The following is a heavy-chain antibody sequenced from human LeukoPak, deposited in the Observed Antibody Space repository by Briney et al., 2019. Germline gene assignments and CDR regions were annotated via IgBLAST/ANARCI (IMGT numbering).Heavy chain of an antibody. CDR2: IIPIFGTA. CDR3: ARVPGEYDILTGYYPKYYFDY. Sequence: SVTVSFKASAGTFTSYAISWVRQAPGQGLEWMGGIIPIFGTANYAQKFQGRVTITADESTSTAYMELSSLRSEDTAVYYCARVPGEYDILTGYYPKYYFDYWGQGTLVTVSS. J-gene: IGHJ4*02. CDR1: AGTFTSYA. D-gene: IGHD3-9*01. V-gene: IGHV1-69*13.